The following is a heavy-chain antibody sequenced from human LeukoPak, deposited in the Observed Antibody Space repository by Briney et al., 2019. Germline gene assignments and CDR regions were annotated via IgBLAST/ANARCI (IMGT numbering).Heavy chain of an antibody. CDR1: GGTFSSNA. V-gene: IGHV1-69*13. CDR2: IIPMFGTP. Sequence: SVKVSCKAPGGTFSSNAMSWVRQAPGQGLEWMGGIIPMFGTPNSAQKFRGRVTITADESTSTTYMELSSLRSEDTAVYYCARSVNTYYDLWSGYFPFDYWGQGTLVTVSS. J-gene: IGHJ4*02. D-gene: IGHD3-3*01. CDR3: ARSVNTYYDLWSGYFPFDY.